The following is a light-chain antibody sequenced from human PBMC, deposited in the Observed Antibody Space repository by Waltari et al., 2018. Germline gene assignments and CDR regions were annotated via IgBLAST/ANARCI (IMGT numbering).Light chain of an antibody. CDR1: QRVSRH. Sequence: ESVLTKSPATLSLSPGERATLACRASQRVSRHLAWYQQKPGPAPSLLIYDASNRATGIPARFSGSGSGTDFTLTISSLEPEDVAVYYCQQRSNWLYTFGQGTKLEIK. J-gene: IGKJ2*01. V-gene: IGKV3-11*01. CDR3: QQRSNWLYT. CDR2: DAS.